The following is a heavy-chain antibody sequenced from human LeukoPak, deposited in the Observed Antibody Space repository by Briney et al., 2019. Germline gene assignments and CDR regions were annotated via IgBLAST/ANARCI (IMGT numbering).Heavy chain of an antibody. V-gene: IGHV3-30*04. J-gene: IGHJ4*02. CDR1: GFTFSSYA. CDR3: AKGQHYYGDWVGLDY. D-gene: IGHD4-17*01. Sequence: GRSLRLSCAASGFTFSSYAMHWVRQAPGKGLEWVAVISYDGSNKYYADSVKGRFTISRDNSKNTLYLQMNSLRAEDTAVYYCAKGQHYYGDWVGLDYWGQGTLVTVSS. CDR2: ISYDGSNK.